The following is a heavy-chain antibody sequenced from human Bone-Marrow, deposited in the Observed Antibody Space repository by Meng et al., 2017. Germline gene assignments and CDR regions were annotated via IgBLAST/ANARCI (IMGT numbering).Heavy chain of an antibody. CDR2: ISGSGGST. Sequence: GGSLRLSCAASGFTFKKYDMSWVHQAPGKGLEWVSAISGSGGSTYYADSVKGRFTISRDDSKNTLYLQMNSLRAEDTAVYYCAKDHGATSGYFDNWGQGTLVTVSS. CDR1: GFTFKKYD. CDR3: AKDHGATSGYFDN. J-gene: IGHJ4*02. D-gene: IGHD1-26*01. V-gene: IGHV3-23*01.